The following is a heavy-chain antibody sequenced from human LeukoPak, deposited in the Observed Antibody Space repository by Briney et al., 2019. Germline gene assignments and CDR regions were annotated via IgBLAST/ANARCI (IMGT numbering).Heavy chain of an antibody. Sequence: SETLSLTCTVSGGSVSSGSYYWSWIRQPPGKGLEWIGCIYYSGSTNYNPSLKSRVTISVDTSKNQFSLKLSSVTAADTAVYYCARDRGGYSGYDYYFDYWGQGSLVTASS. D-gene: IGHD5-12*01. CDR1: GGSVSSGSYY. J-gene: IGHJ4*02. CDR3: ARDRGGYSGYDYYFDY. V-gene: IGHV4-61*01. CDR2: IYYSGST.